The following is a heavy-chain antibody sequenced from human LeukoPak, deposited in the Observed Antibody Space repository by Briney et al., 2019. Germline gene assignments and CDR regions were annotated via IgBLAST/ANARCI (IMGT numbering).Heavy chain of an antibody. CDR2: IYTSGNT. V-gene: IGHV4-4*07. J-gene: IGHJ4*02. Sequence: SETLSLTCTVSGASVGEYYWSWIRQAAGKGLEWLGRIYTSGNTIYNPSLQSRVTISVDVSKNQFSLRLISMTAADTGIYYCAVDNRDFWGQGTLVTVSS. CDR3: AVDNRDF. D-gene: IGHD2/OR15-2a*01. CDR1: GASVGEYY.